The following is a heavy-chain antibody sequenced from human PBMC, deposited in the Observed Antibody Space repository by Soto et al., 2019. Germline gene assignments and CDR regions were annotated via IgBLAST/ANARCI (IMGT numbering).Heavy chain of an antibody. V-gene: IGHV5-51*01. Sequence: GESLKISCKGSGYSFSHSWIAWVRQMPGKGLEWMGIIYPGDSETRYSPSFQGQVTISADKSISTAYLQWSSLKASDTAMYYCARLPVSVNYYYGMDVWGQGTTVTVS. CDR1: GYSFSHSW. D-gene: IGHD3-10*01. J-gene: IGHJ6*02. CDR2: IYPGDSET. CDR3: ARLPVSVNYYYGMDV.